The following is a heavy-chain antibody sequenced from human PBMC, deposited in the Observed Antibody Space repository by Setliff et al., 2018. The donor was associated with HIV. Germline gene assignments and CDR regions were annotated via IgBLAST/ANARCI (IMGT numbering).Heavy chain of an antibody. V-gene: IGHV4-4*08. CDR2: IYTSGST. CDR3: ARTIKEHLAVLWFDP. D-gene: IGHD3-3*02. CDR1: GSSISSHY. Sequence: SETLSLTCTVSGSSISSHYWSWIRQPPGKGLDWIGRIYTSGSTKYNPSLESRVTISVDTSKNQFSLRLSSVTAADTAVYYCARTIKEHLAVLWFDPWGQGTLVTVSS. J-gene: IGHJ5*02.